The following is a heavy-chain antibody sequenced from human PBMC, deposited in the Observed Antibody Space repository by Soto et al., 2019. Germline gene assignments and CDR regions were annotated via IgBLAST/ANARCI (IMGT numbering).Heavy chain of an antibody. Sequence: QMPLVQSGPEVKKPGTSVKVSCKASGFTFTSSAVQWVRQARGQRLEWIGWIVVGSGNTNYAQKFQERVTITRDMSTSTAYMELSSLRSEDTAVYYCAAQMLAVAGTGGIDYWGQGTLVTVSS. V-gene: IGHV1-58*01. CDR3: AAQMLAVAGTGGIDY. D-gene: IGHD6-19*01. CDR1: GFTFTSSA. J-gene: IGHJ4*02. CDR2: IVVGSGNT.